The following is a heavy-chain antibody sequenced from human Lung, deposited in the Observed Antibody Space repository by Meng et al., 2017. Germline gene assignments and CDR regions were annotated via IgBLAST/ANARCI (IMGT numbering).Heavy chain of an antibody. Sequence: EGQLVESGGGLVQPGGSLRLSCAASGFTFSTHWMHWVRQAPGKGLEWVSRITGDGSSTIYADSVQGRFTMSRDNAKNTLSLQMNSLRAEDTAVYYCARGGVTTDDWGQGTLVTVS. CDR3: ARGGVTTDD. CDR2: ITGDGSST. V-gene: IGHV3-74*01. CDR1: GFTFSTHW. D-gene: IGHD4-17*01. J-gene: IGHJ4*02.